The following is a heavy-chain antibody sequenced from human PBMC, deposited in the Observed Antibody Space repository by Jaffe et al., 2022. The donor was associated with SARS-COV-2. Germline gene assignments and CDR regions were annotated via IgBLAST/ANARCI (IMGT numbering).Heavy chain of an antibody. V-gene: IGHV3-72*01. D-gene: IGHD6-19*01. CDR3: ARVQRSGWPNYYGMDV. J-gene: IGHJ6*02. CDR1: GFTFSDHY. Sequence: EVQLVESGGGLVQPGGSLRLSCAASGFTFSDHYMDWVRQAPGKGLEWVGRTRNKANSYTTEYAASVKGRFTISRDDSKNSLYLQMNSLKTEDTAVYYCARVQRSGWPNYYGMDVWGQGTTVTVSS. CDR2: TRNKANSYTT.